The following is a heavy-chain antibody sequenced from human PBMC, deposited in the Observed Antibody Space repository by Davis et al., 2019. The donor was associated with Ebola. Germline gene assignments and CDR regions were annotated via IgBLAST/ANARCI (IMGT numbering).Heavy chain of an antibody. D-gene: IGHD1-14*01. J-gene: IGHJ6*02. V-gene: IGHV1-8*01. CDR1: GYAFTSYD. CDR3: ARSGVRGYYNGMDV. CDR2: MNPNSGNT. Sequence: AASVKVSCKASGYAFTSYDINWVRQATGQGLEWMGWMNPNSGNTGYVERFQGRVTMSRNTSISTAYMELSSLRSEDTAVYYCARSGVRGYYNGMDVGGQGTTVTVS.